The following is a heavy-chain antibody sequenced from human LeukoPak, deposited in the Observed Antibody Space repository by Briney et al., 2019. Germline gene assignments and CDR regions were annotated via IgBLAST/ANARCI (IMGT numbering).Heavy chain of an antibody. CDR3: AKDSGDYGRFYYYYYYMDV. CDR2: MNGSSDST. D-gene: IGHD4-17*01. CDR1: GFTFSSYG. J-gene: IGHJ6*03. V-gene: IGHV3-23*01. Sequence: GGSLRLSCAASGFTFSSYGMSWVRQAPGKGLEWVSSMNGSSDSTYYADSVKGRFTISRDNSKNTLYLQMNSLRVEDTAIYYCAKDSGDYGRFYYYYYYMDVWGKGTTVTISS.